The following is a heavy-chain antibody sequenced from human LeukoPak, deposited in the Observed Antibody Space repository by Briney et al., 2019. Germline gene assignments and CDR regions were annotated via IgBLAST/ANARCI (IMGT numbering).Heavy chain of an antibody. J-gene: IGHJ6*03. CDR2: ISAYNGNT. CDR3: ASEGSPYYYYYYMDV. CDR1: GYTFTSYG. V-gene: IGHV1-18*01. Sequence: GASVKVSCKASGYTFTSYGISWVRQAPGQGLEWMGWISAYNGNTNYAQKPQGRVAMTTDTSTSTAYMELRSLRSDDTAVYYCASEGSPYYYYYYMDVWGKGTTVTVSS.